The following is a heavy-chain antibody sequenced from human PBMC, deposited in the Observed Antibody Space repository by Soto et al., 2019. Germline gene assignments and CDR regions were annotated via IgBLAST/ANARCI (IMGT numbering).Heavy chain of an antibody. J-gene: IGHJ4*02. CDR3: ARRTGTAPRFDF. V-gene: IGHV3-30-3*01. CDR2: ISYDGSNQ. D-gene: IGHD1-7*01. CDR1: GFTFSDFE. Sequence: QVQLVESGGGVVQPGRSLRLSCSASGFTFSDFEMYWIRQAPGKGLDWVSFISYDGSNQYYAGSVKGRFTISRDNSKNTLFLLMSSLRPEDTAVDFCARRTGTAPRFDFWGQGTLVTVSS.